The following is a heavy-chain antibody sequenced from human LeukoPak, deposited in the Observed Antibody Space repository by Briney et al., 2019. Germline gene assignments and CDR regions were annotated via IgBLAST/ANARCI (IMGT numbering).Heavy chain of an antibody. CDR3: AKGSGYYPEYFQH. J-gene: IGHJ1*01. D-gene: IGHD3-22*01. CDR2: ISSSFGST. Sequence: PGGSLRLSCTASGFTFSSYAMSWVRQAPGKGLEWVSGISSSFGSTYYADSVKGRFTISRDNSKNTLYLQMNSLRAEDTAVYYCAKGSGYYPEYFQHWGQGTLVTVSS. CDR1: GFTFSSYA. V-gene: IGHV3-23*01.